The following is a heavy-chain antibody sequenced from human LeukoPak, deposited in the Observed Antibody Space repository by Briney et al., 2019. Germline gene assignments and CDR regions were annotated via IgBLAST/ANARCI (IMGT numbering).Heavy chain of an antibody. J-gene: IGHJ4*02. V-gene: IGHV4-39*01. CDR1: GGSISSSSYY. D-gene: IGHD5-24*01. CDR2: IYYSGST. Sequence: SETLSLTCTVSGGSISSSSYYWGWIRQPPGKGLEWIGSIYYSGSTYYNPSLKSRVTISVDTSKNQFSLKLSSVTAADTAVYYCANLRWLPYYFDYWGQGTLVTVSS. CDR3: ANLRWLPYYFDY.